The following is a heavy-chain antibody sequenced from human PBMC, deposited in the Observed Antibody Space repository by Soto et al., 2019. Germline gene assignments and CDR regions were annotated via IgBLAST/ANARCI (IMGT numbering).Heavy chain of an antibody. J-gene: IGHJ3*02. V-gene: IGHV4-34*01. CDR3: ARGRPFDI. CDR1: GGSFSGYY. CDR2: INHSGST. Sequence: SETLSLTCAVYGGSFSGYYWSWIRQPPGKGLEWIGEINHSGSTNYNPSLKSRVTISVDTSKNQFSLKLSSVTAADTAVYYCARGRPFDIWGQGTMVTVSS.